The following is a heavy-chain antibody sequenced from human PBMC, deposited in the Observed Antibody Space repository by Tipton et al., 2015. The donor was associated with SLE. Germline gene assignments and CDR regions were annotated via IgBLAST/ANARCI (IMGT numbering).Heavy chain of an antibody. V-gene: IGHV3-23*01. D-gene: IGHD6-19*01. J-gene: IGHJ4*02. CDR1: GFTFSSYA. CDR3: AKARYSSGWLVDY. Sequence: SLRLSCAASGFTFSSYALSWVRQAPGKGLEWVSAISGSGGSTYYADSVKGRFAISRDNSKNTLYLQMNSLRAEDTAVYYCAKARYSSGWLVDYWGQGTLVTVSS. CDR2: ISGSGGST.